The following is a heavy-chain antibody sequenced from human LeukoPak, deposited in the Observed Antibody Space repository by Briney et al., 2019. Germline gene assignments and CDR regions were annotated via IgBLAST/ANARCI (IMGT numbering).Heavy chain of an antibody. D-gene: IGHD2-2*01. V-gene: IGHV4-38-2*02. CDR3: ARDPRWLTPDCTSTSCYENYFDP. CDR1: GYSISSGYQ. J-gene: IGHJ5*02. CDR2: IYHSGSA. Sequence: SETLSLTCAVSGYSISSGYQWAWIRPSPGKGLEWIGIIYHSGSAHYNPSLKSRVTISVETSKNQFSLKMYSVTAADTAVYYCARDPRWLTPDCTSTSCYENYFDPWGQGTLVTVSS.